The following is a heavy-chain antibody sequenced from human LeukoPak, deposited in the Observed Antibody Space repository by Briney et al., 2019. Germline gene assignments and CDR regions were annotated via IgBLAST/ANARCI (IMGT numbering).Heavy chain of an antibody. Sequence: PSETLSLTCAVSGGSFSDYYWTWIRQSPGRGLEWIGEINDCGDTRSNPSLKSRVSISTDTSRNQFSLNMSSVTAADTAVYYCARGDPSFSTLDLWGQGSLITVSS. CDR1: GGSFSDYY. J-gene: IGHJ5*02. CDR2: INDCGDT. V-gene: IGHV4-34*01. D-gene: IGHD3-10*01. CDR3: ARGDPSFSTLDL.